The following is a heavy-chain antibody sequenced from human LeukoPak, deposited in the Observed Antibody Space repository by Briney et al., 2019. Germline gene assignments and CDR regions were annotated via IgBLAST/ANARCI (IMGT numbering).Heavy chain of an antibody. CDR2: MVGSGDKT. V-gene: IGHV3-23*01. D-gene: IGHD6-6*01. CDR3: ARDRFWYSSSSSFRRYYYYYMDV. Sequence: PGGSLRLSCAASGFTFNRNAISWVRQAPGKGLEWVSTMVGSGDKTFYADSVKGRFTISRDNSKNTLYLQMNSLRAEDTAVYYCARDRFWYSSSSSFRRYYYYYMDVWGKGTTVTVSS. J-gene: IGHJ6*03. CDR1: GFTFNRNA.